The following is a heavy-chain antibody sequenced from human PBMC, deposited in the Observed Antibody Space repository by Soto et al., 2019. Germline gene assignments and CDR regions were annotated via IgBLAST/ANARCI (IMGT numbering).Heavy chain of an antibody. CDR2: INPNSGGT. J-gene: IGHJ4*02. V-gene: IGHV1-2*02. Sequence: ASVKVSCKASGYTFSDYYIHWVRQAPGQGLEWTGWINPNSGGTKYAPKFQGGVTMTRDTSITTAYMELGRLRSGDTAVYYCAREPATAKPEGVDFWGQGTLVTVSS. CDR1: GYTFSDYY. CDR3: AREPATAKPEGVDF. D-gene: IGHD1-1*01.